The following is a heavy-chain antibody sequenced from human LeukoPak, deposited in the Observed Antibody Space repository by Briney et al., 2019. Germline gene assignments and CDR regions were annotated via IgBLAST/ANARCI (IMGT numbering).Heavy chain of an antibody. CDR3: ARDVAGVIAVAGTGNWFDP. V-gene: IGHV4-39*07. J-gene: IGHJ5*02. Sequence: SETLSLTCSVSSGSISSYYWGWIRQPPGKGLEWIGSIYYSGSTYYNPSLKSRVTISVDTSKNQFSLKLSSVTAADTAVYYCARDVAGVIAVAGTGNWFDPWGQGTLVTVSS. D-gene: IGHD6-19*01. CDR2: IYYSGST. CDR1: SGSISSYY.